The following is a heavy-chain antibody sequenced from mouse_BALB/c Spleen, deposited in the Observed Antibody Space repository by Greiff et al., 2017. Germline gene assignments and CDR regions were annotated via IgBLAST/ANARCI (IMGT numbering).Heavy chain of an antibody. D-gene: IGHD1-1*01. CDR2: IDPANGNT. V-gene: IGHV14-3*02. CDR1: GFNIKDTY. Sequence: EVQLQQSGAELVKPGASVKLSCTASGFNIKDTYMHWVKQRPEQGLEWIGRIDPANGNTKYDPKFQGKATITADTSSNTAYLQLSSLTSEDTAVYYCARFTTVVDFDYWGQGTTLTVSS. CDR3: ARFTTVVDFDY. J-gene: IGHJ2*01.